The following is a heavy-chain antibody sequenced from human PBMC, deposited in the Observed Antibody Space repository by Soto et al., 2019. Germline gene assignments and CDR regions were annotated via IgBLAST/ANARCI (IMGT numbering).Heavy chain of an antibody. V-gene: IGHV3-23*01. CDR1: GFTFSSYA. Sequence: PGGSLRLCCAASGFTFSSYAMSWVRQAPGKGLEWVSAISGSGGSTYYADSVKGRFTISRDNSKNTLYLQMNSLRAEDTAVYYCAKDLGKSITMVRGVIMDYYYYGMDAWGQGTTVTVSS. J-gene: IGHJ6*02. CDR3: AKDLGKSITMVRGVIMDYYYYGMDA. D-gene: IGHD3-10*01. CDR2: ISGSGGST.